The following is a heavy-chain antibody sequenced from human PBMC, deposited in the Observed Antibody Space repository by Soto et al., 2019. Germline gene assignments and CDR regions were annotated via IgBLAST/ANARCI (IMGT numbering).Heavy chain of an antibody. CDR1: GFTFSSYA. V-gene: IGHV3-23*01. D-gene: IGHD3-16*02. J-gene: IGHJ6*02. CDR2: ISGSGGST. CDR3: AKDLITFGGVIVTHYYYYGMDV. Sequence: GGSLRLSCAASGFTFSSYAMSWVRQAPGKGLEWVSAISGSGGSTYYADSVKGRFTISRDNSKNTLYLQMNSLRAEDTAVYYCAKDLITFGGVIVTHYYYYGMDVWGQGTTVTAP.